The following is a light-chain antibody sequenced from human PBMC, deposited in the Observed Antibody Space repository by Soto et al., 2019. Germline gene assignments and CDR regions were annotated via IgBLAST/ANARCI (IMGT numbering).Light chain of an antibody. J-gene: IGLJ2*01. CDR2: EVS. CDR3: SSYTCRSTLEV. Sequence: QSVLTQPASVSGSPGQSITISCTGTSSDVGGYNYVSWYQQHPGKAPKLMIYEVSNRPSGVSNRFSGSKSGNTASLTISGLHAEDEADYYCSSYTCRSTLEVFGGGTKLTVL. CDR1: SSDVGGYNY. V-gene: IGLV2-14*01.